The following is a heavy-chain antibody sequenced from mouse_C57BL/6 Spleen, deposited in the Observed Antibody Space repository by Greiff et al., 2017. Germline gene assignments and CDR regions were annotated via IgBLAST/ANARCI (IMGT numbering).Heavy chain of an antibody. D-gene: IGHD3-2*02. V-gene: IGHV1-15*01. Sequence: QVQLKQSGAELVRPGASVTLSCKASGYTFTDYEMHWVKQTPVHGLEWIGAIDPETGGTAYNQKFKGKAILTADKASSTAYMELRSLTSEDSAVYYCTRRGMDSSGFRFDYWGQGTTLTVSS. CDR3: TRRGMDSSGFRFDY. J-gene: IGHJ2*01. CDR1: GYTFTDYE. CDR2: IDPETGGT.